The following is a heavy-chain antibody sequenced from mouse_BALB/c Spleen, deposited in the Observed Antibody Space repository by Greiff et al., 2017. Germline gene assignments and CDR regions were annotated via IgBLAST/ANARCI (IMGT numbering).Heavy chain of an antibody. D-gene: IGHD3-3*01. CDR1: GFAFSSYD. CDR2: ISSGGGST. V-gene: IGHV5-12-1*01. Sequence: EVQVVESGGGLVKPGGSLKLSCAASGFAFSSYDMSWVRQTPEKRLEWVAYISSGGGSTYYPDTVKGRFTISRDNAKNTLYLQMSSLKSEDTAMYYCARPGPAYAMDYWGQGTSVTVSS. J-gene: IGHJ4*01. CDR3: ARPGPAYAMDY.